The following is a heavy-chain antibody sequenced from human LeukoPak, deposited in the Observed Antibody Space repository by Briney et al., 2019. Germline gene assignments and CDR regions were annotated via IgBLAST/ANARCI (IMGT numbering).Heavy chain of an antibody. Sequence: ASVTVSCKASGYTFTTHDINWVRQATGQGLEWLGWMSPNSGDTSYAQKFQGRVTMTSDSSISTAYMELSSLRSEDTAIYYCVRTPPNWGFDYWGQGTLVTVSS. J-gene: IGHJ4*02. D-gene: IGHD7-27*01. CDR2: MSPNSGDT. CDR3: VRTPPNWGFDY. V-gene: IGHV1-8*01. CDR1: GYTFTTHD.